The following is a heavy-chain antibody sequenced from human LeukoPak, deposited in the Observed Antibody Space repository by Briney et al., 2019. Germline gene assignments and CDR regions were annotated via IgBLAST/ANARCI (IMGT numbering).Heavy chain of an antibody. CDR1: GFTFSSYS. Sequence: GRSLRLSCAASGFTFSSYSINWVRQAPGKGLEWVSSISISSSYIYYADSVKGRFTISRDNAKNSLYLQMNSLRAEDTAVYYCARGPQKNGHSSGYPGYFDYWGQGTLVTVSS. CDR2: ISISSSYI. D-gene: IGHD3-22*01. J-gene: IGHJ4*02. V-gene: IGHV3-21*01. CDR3: ARGPQKNGHSSGYPGYFDY.